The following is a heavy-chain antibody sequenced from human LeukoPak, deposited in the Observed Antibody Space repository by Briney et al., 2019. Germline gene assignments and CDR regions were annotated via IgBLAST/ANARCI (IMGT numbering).Heavy chain of an antibody. CDR2: INPNSGGT. CDR1: GYTFTGYY. J-gene: IGHJ3*02. D-gene: IGHD2-21*02. CDR3: TRGPSCGGDCLDAFDI. V-gene: IGHV1-2*02. Sequence: ASVKVSCKASGYTFTGYYMHWVRQAPGQGLEWMGWINPNSGGTNYAQKFQGRVTMTRDTSISTAYMEVSRLTSDDMAVYYCTRGPSCGGDCLDAFDIWGQGTMIAVSS.